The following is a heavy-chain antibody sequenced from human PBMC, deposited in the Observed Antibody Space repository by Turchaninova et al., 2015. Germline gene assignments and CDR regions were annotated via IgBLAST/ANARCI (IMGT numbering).Heavy chain of an antibody. J-gene: IGHJ2*01. CDR3: VRGVDWYFDL. CDR2: CYNSGIT. V-gene: IGHV4-38-2*01. CDR1: GYSISSGYY. Sequence: QVQLQESGPGLVKPSETLSLTCAVSGYSISSGYYWGWIRQPPGKGLESIGRCYNSGITYSNPSLKRRVTISINTSKNQFSLKLSAVTAADTAVYYCVRGVDWYFDLWGRGTLVTVSS.